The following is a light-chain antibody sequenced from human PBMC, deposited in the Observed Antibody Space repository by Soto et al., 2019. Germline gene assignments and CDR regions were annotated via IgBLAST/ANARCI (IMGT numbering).Light chain of an antibody. Sequence: QAVVTQEPSFSVSPGGTVTLTGGLSSGSVSTSYYPSWYQQTPGQAPRTLIYSTNTRSSGVPDRFSGSILGNKAALTITGAHADDESDYYCVLYMGSGIVVFGGGTKVTVL. CDR1: SGSVSTSYY. CDR2: STN. J-gene: IGLJ2*01. V-gene: IGLV8-61*01. CDR3: VLYMGSGIVV.